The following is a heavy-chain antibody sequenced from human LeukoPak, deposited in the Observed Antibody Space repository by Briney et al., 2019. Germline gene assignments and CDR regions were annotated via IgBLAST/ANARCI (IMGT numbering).Heavy chain of an antibody. CDR2: IYPGDSGT. CDR1: GYSFTSYW. V-gene: IGHV5-51*01. Sequence: GESLKISCKGSGYSFTSYWIGWVRQMPGKGLEWMGIIYPGDSGTRYSPSFQGQVTISADKSISTAYLQWSSLKASDTAMYYCARLAKQLAANRPGAFDIWGQGTMVTVSS. D-gene: IGHD2-15*01. CDR3: ARLAKQLAANRPGAFDI. J-gene: IGHJ3*02.